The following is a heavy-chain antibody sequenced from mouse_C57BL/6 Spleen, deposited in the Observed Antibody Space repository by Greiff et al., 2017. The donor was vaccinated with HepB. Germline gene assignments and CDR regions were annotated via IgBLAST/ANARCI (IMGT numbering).Heavy chain of an antibody. Sequence: EVKLMESGPGLVKPSQSLSLTCSVTGYSITSGYYWNWIRQFPGNKLEWMGYISYDGSNNYNPSLKNRISITRDTSKNQFFLKLNSVTTEDTATYYCATYDGYYWYYFDYWGQGTTLTVSS. CDR3: ATYDGYYWYYFDY. D-gene: IGHD2-3*01. CDR2: ISYDGSN. CDR1: GYSITSGYY. J-gene: IGHJ2*01. V-gene: IGHV3-6*01.